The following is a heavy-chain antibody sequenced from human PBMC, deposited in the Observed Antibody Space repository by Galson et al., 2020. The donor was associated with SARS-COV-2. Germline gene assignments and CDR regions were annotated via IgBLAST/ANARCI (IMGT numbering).Heavy chain of an antibody. CDR1: GGSISSGGYY. CDR3: ATVRGAPWDLDLNHYFDY. CDR2: IYYSGST. V-gene: IGHV4-31*03. J-gene: IGHJ4*02. Sequence: SETLSLTCTVSGGSISSGGYYWSWIRQHPGKGLEWIGYIYYSGSTYYNPSLKSRVTISVDTSKNQFSLKLSSVTAADTAVYYCATVRGAPWDLDLNHYFDYWGQGTLVTVSS. D-gene: IGHD1-1*01.